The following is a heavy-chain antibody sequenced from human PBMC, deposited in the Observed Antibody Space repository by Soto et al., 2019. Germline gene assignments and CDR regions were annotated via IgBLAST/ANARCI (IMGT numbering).Heavy chain of an antibody. CDR1: GFTFSNAW. CDR3: TTAGSSGYEPFDY. J-gene: IGHJ4*02. V-gene: IGHV3-15*01. D-gene: IGHD5-12*01. CDR2: IKSKTDGGTT. Sequence: GGSLRLSCAASGFTFSNAWMSWVRQAPGKGLEWVGRIKSKTDGGTTDYAAPVKGRFTISRDDSKNTLYLQMNSLKTEDTAVYYCTTAGSSGYEPFDYWGQGTLVTVSS.